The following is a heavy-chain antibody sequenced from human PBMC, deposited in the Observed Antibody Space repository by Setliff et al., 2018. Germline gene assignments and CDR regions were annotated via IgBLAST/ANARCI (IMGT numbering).Heavy chain of an antibody. V-gene: IGHV4-39*01. D-gene: IGHD3-16*01. CDR1: GASISSGTYY. J-gene: IGHJ4*02. Sequence: SETLSLTCTVSGASISSGTYYWGLIRQPPGKGLEWIGSIFYSGRTFYNPSLKSRVTISVDTSKNQFSLTLSSVTAADTAVYYCARLPNYVWGSPVDYWGQGTLVTVSS. CDR3: ARLPNYVWGSPVDY. CDR2: IFYSGRT.